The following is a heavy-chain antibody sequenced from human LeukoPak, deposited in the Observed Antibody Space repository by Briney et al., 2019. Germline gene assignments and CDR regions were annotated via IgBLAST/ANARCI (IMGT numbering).Heavy chain of an antibody. CDR1: GFTFSSYA. J-gene: IGHJ6*02. V-gene: IGHV3-23*01. D-gene: IGHD2-21*01. CDR3: AKDHERAYCGGDCYYGMDV. CDR2: ISGSGGST. Sequence: GGSLRLSCAASGFTFSSYAMSWVRQAPGKGLEWVSAISGSGGSTYYADSVRGRFTISRDNSKNTLYLQMNSLRAGDTATYYCAKDHERAYCGGDCYYGMDVWGQGTTVTVSS.